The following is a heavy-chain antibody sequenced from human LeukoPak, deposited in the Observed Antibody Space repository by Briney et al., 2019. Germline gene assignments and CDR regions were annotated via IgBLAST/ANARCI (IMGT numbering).Heavy chain of an antibody. CDR1: GGSISSYY. CDR2: FHCSGST. CDR3: ARAKTPLGYSSSWYYFDY. V-gene: IGHV4-59*01. J-gene: IGHJ4*02. Sequence: PTETLSLTCTVSGGSISSYYWSWIRQPPGKGLEWIGHFHCSGSTNYNLSLKSRVTLSVDTSKNRFSLKLRSVTAAASAVYYCARAKTPLGYSSSWYYFDYWGQGTLVTVSS. D-gene: IGHD6-13*01.